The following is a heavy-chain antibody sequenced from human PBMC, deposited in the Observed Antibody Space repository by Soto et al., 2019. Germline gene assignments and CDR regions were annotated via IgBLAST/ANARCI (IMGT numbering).Heavy chain of an antibody. V-gene: IGHV3-15*05. CDR3: AREWFGDFV. CDR2: TKTKSDGAVT. Sequence: EVQLVESGGGLVKPGGSLRLSCVGSGLTLSDAWMNWVRQIPGKGSEWVGRTKTKSDGAVTDYAALAKGRFTISRDDSENTVYLQMNSLKTEDTAVYYCAREWFGDFVWGQGTLVTVSS. CDR1: GLTLSDAW. J-gene: IGHJ4*02. D-gene: IGHD3-10*01.